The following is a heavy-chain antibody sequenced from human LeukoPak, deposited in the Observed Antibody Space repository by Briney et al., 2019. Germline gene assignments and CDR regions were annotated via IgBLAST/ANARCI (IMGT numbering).Heavy chain of an antibody. D-gene: IGHD3-10*01. CDR1: GFTFSSYS. J-gene: IGHJ4*02. V-gene: IGHV3-48*01. CDR2: ISSSSSTI. CDR3: AKDLVRAARFGFDY. Sequence: GGSLRLSCAASGFTFSSYSMNWVRQAPGKGLEWVSYISSSSSTIYYADSVKGRFTISRDNSKNTLYLQMNSLRAEDTAVYYCAKDLVRAARFGFDYWGQGTLVTVSS.